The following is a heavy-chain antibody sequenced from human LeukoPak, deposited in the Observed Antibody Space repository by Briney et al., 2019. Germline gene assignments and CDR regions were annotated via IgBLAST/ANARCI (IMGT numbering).Heavy chain of an antibody. CDR1: GFTFSDYY. J-gene: IGHJ4*02. CDR3: ARDREGYYDSSGYYYTRFDY. Sequence: GGSLRLSCAASGFTFSDYYMSWIRQAPGKGLEWVSYISSSGSTIYYADSVKGRFTISRDNAKNSLYLQMNSLRAEDTAVYYCARDREGYYDSSGYYYTRFDYWGQGALVTVSS. CDR2: ISSSGSTI. V-gene: IGHV3-11*01. D-gene: IGHD3-22*01.